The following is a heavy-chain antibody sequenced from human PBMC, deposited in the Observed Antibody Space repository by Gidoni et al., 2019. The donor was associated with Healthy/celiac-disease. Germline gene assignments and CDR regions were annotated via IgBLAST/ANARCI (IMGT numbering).Heavy chain of an antibody. CDR1: GFTVSSNY. J-gene: IGHJ4*02. CDR2: IYSGGST. CDR3: ARDHCELDSYLWFGEPSPRGCYFDY. V-gene: IGHV3-66*01. D-gene: IGHD3-10*01. Sequence: EVQLVESGGGLVQPGGSLRLSCAASGFTVSSNYMSWVRQAPGKGLEWVSVIYSGGSTYYADSVKGRFTISRDNSKNTLYLQMNSLRAEDTAVYYCARDHCELDSYLWFGEPSPRGCYFDYWGQGTLVTVSS.